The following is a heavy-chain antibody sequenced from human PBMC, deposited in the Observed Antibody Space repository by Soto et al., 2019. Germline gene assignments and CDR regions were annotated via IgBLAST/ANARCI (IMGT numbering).Heavy chain of an antibody. D-gene: IGHD6-13*01. CDR2: INPNSGGT. CDR1: GYTFTGYY. Sequence: ASVKVSCKASGYTFTGYYMHWVRQAPGQGLEWMGWINPNSGGTNYAQKFQGRVTMTRDTSISTAYMELSRLRSDDTAVYYCARVESIAAAGTTGGWFDPWGQGTLVT. CDR3: ARVESIAAAGTTGGWFDP. J-gene: IGHJ5*02. V-gene: IGHV1-2*02.